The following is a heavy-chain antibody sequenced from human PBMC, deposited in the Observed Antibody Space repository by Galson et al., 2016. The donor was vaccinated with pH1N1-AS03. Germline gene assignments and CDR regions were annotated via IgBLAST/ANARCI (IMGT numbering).Heavy chain of an antibody. CDR2: IRYDESIK. J-gene: IGHJ4*02. Sequence: SLRLSCAASGFVFSTSAIHWVRQSPGKGLEWVAFIRYDESIKNYGDSVKGRFSISRDNPTNTVYLEMNTLRPEDTAVYYCVKGGGYSHGFLGYYFDSWGQGSLVTVSS. V-gene: IGHV3-30*02. D-gene: IGHD3-10*01. CDR3: VKGGGYSHGFLGYYFDS. CDR1: GFVFSTSA.